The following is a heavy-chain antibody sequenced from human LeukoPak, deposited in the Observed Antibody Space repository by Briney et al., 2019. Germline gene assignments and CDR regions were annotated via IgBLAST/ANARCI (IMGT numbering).Heavy chain of an antibody. Sequence: ASVKVSCKASGYTFTGYYMHWVRQAPGQGLDGMEWINPNSCGTNYAHKFQGRVTMTRDTSISIAYMELSKLRSDDTAVYYCARDYFSGPIAYYYGSGSFVVGRWFDPWGQGTLVTVSS. D-gene: IGHD3-10*01. CDR2: INPNSCGT. V-gene: IGHV1-2*02. J-gene: IGHJ5*02. CDR1: GYTFTGYY. CDR3: ARDYFSGPIAYYYGSGSFVVGRWFDP.